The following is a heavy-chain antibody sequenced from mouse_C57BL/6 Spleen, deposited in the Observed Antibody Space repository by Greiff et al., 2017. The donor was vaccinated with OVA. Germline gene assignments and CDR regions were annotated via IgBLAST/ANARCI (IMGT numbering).Heavy chain of an antibody. CDR1: GFTFSSYA. D-gene: IGHD2-2*01. J-gene: IGHJ2*01. V-gene: IGHV5-9-1*02. CDR3: TRDVGYDGYYYDY. Sequence: EVHLVESGEGLVKPGGSLKLSCAASGFTFSSYAMSWVRQTPGTRLEWVAYISSGGDYIYYADTVKGRFTISRDKARNTLYLQMSSLKSEDTAMDDCTRDVGYDGYYYDYWGQGTTLTVSS. CDR2: ISSGGDYI.